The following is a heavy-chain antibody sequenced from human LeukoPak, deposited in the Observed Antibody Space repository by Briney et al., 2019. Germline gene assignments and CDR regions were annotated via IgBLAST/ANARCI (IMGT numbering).Heavy chain of an antibody. D-gene: IGHD6-13*01. CDR2: ISAYNGNT. CDR1: GYTFTSYG. J-gene: IGHJ4*02. CDR3: ARGRGDWQQLVQGVIDY. V-gene: IGHV1-18*01. Sequence: ASVKVSCKASGYTFTSYGISWVRQAPGQGLEWMGWISAYNGNTNYAQKLQGRVTMTTDTSTSTAYMELRSLRSDDTAVYYCARGRGDWQQLVQGVIDYWGQGTLVTVSS.